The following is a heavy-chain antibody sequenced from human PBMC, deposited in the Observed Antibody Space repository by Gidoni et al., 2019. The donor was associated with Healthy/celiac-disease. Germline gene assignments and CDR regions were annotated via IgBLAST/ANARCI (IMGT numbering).Heavy chain of an antibody. Sequence: QVQLQQWGAGLLKPSETLSLTCAVYGGSFSGYYWSWIRQPPGKGLEWIGEINHSGSTNYNPSLKSRVTISVDTSKNQFSLKLSSVTAADTAVYYCARGSRVRQLSTHFDYWGQGTLVTVSS. D-gene: IGHD3-10*01. CDR3: ARGSRVRQLSTHFDY. CDR2: INHSGST. V-gene: IGHV4-34*01. J-gene: IGHJ4*02. CDR1: GGSFSGYY.